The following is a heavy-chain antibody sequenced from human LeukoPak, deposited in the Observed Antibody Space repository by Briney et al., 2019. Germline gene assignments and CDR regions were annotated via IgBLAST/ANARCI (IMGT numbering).Heavy chain of an antibody. D-gene: IGHD3-10*01. J-gene: IGHJ4*02. CDR1: GYTFDDYA. V-gene: IGHV3-23*01. Sequence: PGRSLRLSCTVSGYTFDDYALTWVRQAPGKGLEWVSAISGNSAYAYYADSVKGRFTVSRDNSKNTLYLQMNSLRAEDTAVYYCAKYIESGRRYYDFWGQGTLVTVSS. CDR2: ISGNSAYA. CDR3: AKYIESGRRYYDF.